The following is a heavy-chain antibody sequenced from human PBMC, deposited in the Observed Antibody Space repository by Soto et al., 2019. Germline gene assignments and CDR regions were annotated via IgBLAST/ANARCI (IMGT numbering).Heavy chain of an antibody. V-gene: IGHV1-69*13. Sequence: GASVKVSCKASGGTFSSYAISWVRQAPGQGLEWMGGIIPIFGTANYAQKFQGRVTITADESTSTAYMELSSLRSEDTAVYYCARVTFXXXXXXXXXYYGMDVWGQGTTVTVSS. J-gene: IGHJ6*02. D-gene: IGHD3-3*02. CDR2: IIPIFGTA. CDR1: GGTFSSYA. CDR3: ARVTFXXXXXXXXXYYGMDV.